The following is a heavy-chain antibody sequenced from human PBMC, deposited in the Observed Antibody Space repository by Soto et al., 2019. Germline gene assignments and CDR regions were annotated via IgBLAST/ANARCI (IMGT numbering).Heavy chain of an antibody. D-gene: IGHD1-26*01. CDR1: GGSISGYY. CDR2: IYYRGST. Sequence: QVQLQESGPGLVKPSDTLSLTCNVSGGSISGYYWSWIRQSPGKGLEYIGYIYYRGSTNYNSSLKSRVTMSVDTSRNQSSLKMNSVTAADTAVYYCARQQLLPFYYALDVWGQGTTVTVSS. V-gene: IGHV4-59*07. CDR3: ARQQLLPFYYALDV. J-gene: IGHJ6*02.